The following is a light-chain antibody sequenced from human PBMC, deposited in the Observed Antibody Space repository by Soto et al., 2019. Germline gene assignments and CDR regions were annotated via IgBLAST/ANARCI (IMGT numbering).Light chain of an antibody. V-gene: IGKV3-20*01. CDR1: QSVSSSY. Sequence: EIVLNQSPGTPSLSPGERATLSCRASQSVSSSYLAWYQQKPGQAPRLLIYGASSRATGIPDRFSGSGSGTDFTLTISRLEPEDFAVYYCQQYGSSPLTFGGGTRLEIK. CDR2: GAS. J-gene: IGKJ5*01. CDR3: QQYGSSPLT.